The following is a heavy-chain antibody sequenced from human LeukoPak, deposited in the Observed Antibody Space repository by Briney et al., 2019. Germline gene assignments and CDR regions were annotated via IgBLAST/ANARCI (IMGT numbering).Heavy chain of an antibody. CDR2: IRYDESNK. CDR1: GFIFSHYG. J-gene: IGHJ5*02. V-gene: IGHV3-30*02. D-gene: IGHD6-19*01. CDR3: ATMQWLEGVDWFDP. Sequence: GGSLRLSRAASGFIFSHYGMHWVRQAPGKGLEGVAFIRYDESNKFYADSVKGRFTISRDNSKNILFLQMNSLRAEDTAVYYCATMQWLEGVDWFDPWGQGTLVTVSS.